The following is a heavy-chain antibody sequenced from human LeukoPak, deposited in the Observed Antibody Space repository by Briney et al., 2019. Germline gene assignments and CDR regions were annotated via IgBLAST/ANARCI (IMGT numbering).Heavy chain of an antibody. Sequence: PSETLSLTCAVYGGSFSGYYWTWIRQPPGKGLEWIGEINHSGSTNYNPSLKSRVTISVDTSKNQFSLKLSSVTAADTAVYYCARGGEWDFWSGYQLWGQGTLLTVSS. CDR3: ARGGEWDFWSGYQL. D-gene: IGHD3-3*01. J-gene: IGHJ4*02. V-gene: IGHV4-34*01. CDR1: GGSFSGYY. CDR2: INHSGST.